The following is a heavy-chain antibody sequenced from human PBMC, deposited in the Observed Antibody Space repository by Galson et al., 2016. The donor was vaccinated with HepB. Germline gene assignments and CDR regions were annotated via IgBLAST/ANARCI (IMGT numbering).Heavy chain of an antibody. CDR2: INLDGGEK. J-gene: IGHJ4*02. D-gene: IGHD3-9*01. CDR3: ARDNYDILTGYGPCEH. Sequence: SLRLSCAASEFSFTDYWMTWVRQAPGKGLECPANINLDGGEKNYVNSVKGRFTISRDNAKNSVYLQINSLRAEDTALYYCARDNYDILTGYGPCEHWGQGTLVTVSS. V-gene: IGHV3-7*01. CDR1: EFSFTDYW.